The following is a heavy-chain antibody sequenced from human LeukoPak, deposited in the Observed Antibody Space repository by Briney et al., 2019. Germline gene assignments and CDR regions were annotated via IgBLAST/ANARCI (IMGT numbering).Heavy chain of an antibody. CDR1: GYSFTSYW. CDR2: IYPGDSDT. V-gene: IGHV5-51*01. J-gene: IGHJ4*02. CDR3: ARFFGRAMITFGGVIF. D-gene: IGHD3-16*02. Sequence: GESLKISCKGSGYSFTSYWIGWVRQMPGKGLEWMGIIYPGDSDTRYSPSFQGQVTISADKSISTAYLQWSSLKASDTAMYYCARFFGRAMITFGGVIFWGQGTLVTVSS.